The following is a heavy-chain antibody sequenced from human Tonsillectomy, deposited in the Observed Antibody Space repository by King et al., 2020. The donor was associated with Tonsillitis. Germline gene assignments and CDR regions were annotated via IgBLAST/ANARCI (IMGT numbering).Heavy chain of an antibody. CDR3: AKELYTYGSGPNDY. J-gene: IGHJ4*02. Sequence: VQLVESGGGLVQPGGSLRLSCAASGFTFSNYAMNWVRLAPGKGLEWVGSIRGSGDSTQYADSVKGRFTISRDNSKNTLQLQMNSLRPEDMGLDYCAKELYTYGSGPNDYWGQGTLVTVSS. D-gene: IGHD3-10*01. V-gene: IGHV3-23*04. CDR2: IRGSGDST. CDR1: GFTFSNYA.